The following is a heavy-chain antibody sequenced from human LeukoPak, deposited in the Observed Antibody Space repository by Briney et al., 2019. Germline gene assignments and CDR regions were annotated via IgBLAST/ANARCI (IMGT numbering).Heavy chain of an antibody. Sequence: GGSLRLSCAASGITFSNYAMSWVRQAPGKGLEWVSYISSSSSTIYYADSVKGRFTISRDNAKNTVYLQMNSLRAEDTAVYYCARVLSGSWDWFDPWGQGTLVTVSS. V-gene: IGHV3-48*01. CDR1: GITFSNYA. CDR3: ARVLSGSWDWFDP. J-gene: IGHJ5*02. CDR2: ISSSSSTI. D-gene: IGHD3-22*01.